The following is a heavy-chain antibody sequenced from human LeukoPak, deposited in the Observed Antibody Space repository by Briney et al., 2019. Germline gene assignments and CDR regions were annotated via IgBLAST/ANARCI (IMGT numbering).Heavy chain of an antibody. J-gene: IGHJ4*02. Sequence: GGSLRLSCAASGLAFDNNAMSWVRQAPGKGLEWDSAISNTVGGRTYYADSVKGRFIISRDDSKNTLHLQMNSLRAEDTAVYYCAKESPYYSGRDYYFDYWGPGTLVTVSS. CDR1: GLAFDNNA. V-gene: IGHV3-23*01. CDR2: ISNTVGGRT. CDR3: AKESPYYSGRDYYFDY. D-gene: IGHD3-10*01.